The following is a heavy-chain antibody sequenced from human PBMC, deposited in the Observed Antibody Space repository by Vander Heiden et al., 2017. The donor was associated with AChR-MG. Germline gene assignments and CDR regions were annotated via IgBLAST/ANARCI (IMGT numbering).Heavy chain of an antibody. D-gene: IGHD3-16*01. CDR3: ATAAWGLRLGELKFPI. J-gene: IGHJ3*02. V-gene: IGHV1-24*01. CDR1: GYTLTELS. Sequence: QVQLVQSGAEVKKPGASGKVSCKVSGYTLTELSMHWVRQAPGKGLEWMGGFDPEDGETIYAQKFQGRVTMTEDTSTDTAYMELSSLRSEDTAVYYCATAAWGLRLGELKFPIWGQGTMVTVSS. CDR2: FDPEDGET.